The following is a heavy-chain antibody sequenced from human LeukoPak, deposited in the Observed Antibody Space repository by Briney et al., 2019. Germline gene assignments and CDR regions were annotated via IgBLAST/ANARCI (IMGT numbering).Heavy chain of an antibody. CDR1: GFTFSSYA. D-gene: IGHD3-10*01. Sequence: GGSLRLSCAASGFTFSSYAMSWVRQAPGKGLEWVSAISGSGGSTYYADSVKGRFTISRDNSKNTLYLQVNSLRAEDTAVYYCAKGEGYYYGSGSYYNYDYWGQGTLVTVSS. CDR2: ISGSGGST. V-gene: IGHV3-23*01. CDR3: AKGEGYYYGSGSYYNYDY. J-gene: IGHJ4*02.